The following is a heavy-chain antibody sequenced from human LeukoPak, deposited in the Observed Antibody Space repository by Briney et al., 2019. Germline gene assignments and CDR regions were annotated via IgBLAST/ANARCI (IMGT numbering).Heavy chain of an antibody. CDR3: ARGREYDRYCSSTSCYWSLYYYYYMDV. V-gene: IGHV1-8*01. Sequence: RASVTVSCKASGYTFTSYDINWVRQAPGQGLEWMGWMNPNSGNTVYAQKFQGRVTMTRNTSISTAYMELSSLRSEDTAVYYCARGREYDRYCSSTSCYWSLYYYYYMDVWGKGTTVTISS. D-gene: IGHD2-2*01. CDR2: MNPNSGNT. J-gene: IGHJ6*03. CDR1: GYTFTSYD.